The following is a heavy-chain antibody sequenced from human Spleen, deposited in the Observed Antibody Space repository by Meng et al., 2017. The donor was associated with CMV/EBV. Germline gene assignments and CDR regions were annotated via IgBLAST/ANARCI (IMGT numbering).Heavy chain of an antibody. CDR1: GASVASNRAA. CDR2: TYYRSKWYN. V-gene: IGHV6-1*01. CDR3: AQEGTYYYDSSGYSLGY. D-gene: IGHD3-22*01. J-gene: IGHJ4*02. Sequence: QVTLPLACPGRVKPSPALSRTCAIPGASVASNRAAWNWIRQSPSRGLEWLGRTYYRSKWYNDYAVSVKSRITINPDTSKNQFSLQLNSVTPEDTAVYYCAQEGTYYYDSSGYSLGYWGQGTLVTVSS.